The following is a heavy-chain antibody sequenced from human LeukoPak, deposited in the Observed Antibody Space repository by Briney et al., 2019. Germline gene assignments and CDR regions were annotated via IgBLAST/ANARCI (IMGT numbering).Heavy chain of an antibody. CDR3: SRGGFGSGPDY. D-gene: IGHD3-10*01. V-gene: IGHV3-74*01. Sequence: GGSLRLSCAASGFTFNRHWMHWVRQAPGKGLVWVSYINNGGSGTIYADSVKGRFTISRDNAKNTMNLQMNSLRAEDTAVYYCSRGGFGSGPDYWGQGTLVTVSS. J-gene: IGHJ4*02. CDR2: INNGGSGT. CDR1: GFTFNRHW.